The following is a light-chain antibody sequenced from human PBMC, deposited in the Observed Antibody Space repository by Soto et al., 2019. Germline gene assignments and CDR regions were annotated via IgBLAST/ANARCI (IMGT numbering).Light chain of an antibody. CDR3: SSYTSSSTLV. CDR2: EVS. V-gene: IGLV2-14*01. Sequence: QSVLTQPASVSGSPGQSITISCTGTSSDVGGYNYVSWYQQHPGKAPKLMIYEVSNRPSGVSNRFSGSKSGNTASLTISELQAEDEADYYCSSYTSSSTLVFGTGTKVNVL. CDR1: SSDVGGYNY. J-gene: IGLJ1*01.